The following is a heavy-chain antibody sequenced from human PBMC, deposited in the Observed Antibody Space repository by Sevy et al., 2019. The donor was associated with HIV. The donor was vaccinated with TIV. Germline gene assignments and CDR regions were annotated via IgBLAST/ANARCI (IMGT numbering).Heavy chain of an antibody. Sequence: GGSLRLSCAASGFTFSSYSMNWVRQAPGKGLEWVSYISSSSRTIYYADSVKGRFTISRDNAKNSLYLQMNSLRAEDTAVYYCARDSVLLWFRENYYGMDVSGQGTSVTVSS. D-gene: IGHD3-10*01. CDR1: GFTFSSYS. CDR2: ISSSSRTI. V-gene: IGHV3-48*01. J-gene: IGHJ6*02. CDR3: ARDSVLLWFRENYYGMDV.